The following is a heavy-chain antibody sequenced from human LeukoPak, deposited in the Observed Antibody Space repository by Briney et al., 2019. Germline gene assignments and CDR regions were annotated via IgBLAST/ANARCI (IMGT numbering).Heavy chain of an antibody. V-gene: IGHV3-21*01. Sequence: GGSLRLSCVASGFGFSSYSMNWVRQAPGKGLEWVSTISSGTGSYIYYADSVKGRFTISRDNSKNTLYLQMNSLRAEDTAVYYCARDGSSGWYWVDYWGQGTLVTVSS. CDR2: ISSGTGSYI. CDR3: ARDGSSGWYWVDY. J-gene: IGHJ4*02. D-gene: IGHD6-19*01. CDR1: GFGFSSYS.